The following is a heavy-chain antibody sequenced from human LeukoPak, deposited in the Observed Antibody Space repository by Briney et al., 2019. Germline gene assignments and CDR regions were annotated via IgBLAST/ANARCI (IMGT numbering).Heavy chain of an antibody. J-gene: IGHJ3*02. CDR3: ARDILEWFYRGDGFDI. CDR2: IKQDGSEK. D-gene: IGHD3-3*01. CDR1: GFTFSSYW. V-gene: IGHV3-7*01. Sequence: PGGSLRLSCAASGFTFSSYWMSWVRPAPGKGLEWVANIKQDGSEKYYVDSVKGRFTISRDNAKNSLYLQMNSLRAEDTAVYYCARDILEWFYRGDGFDIWGQGTMVTVSS.